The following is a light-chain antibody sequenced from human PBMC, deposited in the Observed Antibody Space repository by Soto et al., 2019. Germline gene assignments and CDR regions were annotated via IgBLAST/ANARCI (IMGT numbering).Light chain of an antibody. J-gene: IGKJ5*01. CDR2: GAS. CDR1: QSISNK. V-gene: IGKV3-15*01. CDR3: QQRHMWPIT. Sequence: EIVMRQSPGKLSLSPWGRATLSCRASQSISNKLACHQQKPRQPPRLLVYGASTRATGVPVRFSGSGSGTEFTLTISSLQSEDFAVYYCQQRHMWPITFGQGTRLEI.